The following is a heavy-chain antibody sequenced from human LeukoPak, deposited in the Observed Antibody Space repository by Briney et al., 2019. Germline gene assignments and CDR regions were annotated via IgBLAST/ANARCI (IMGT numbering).Heavy chain of an antibody. D-gene: IGHD2-15*01. CDR3: ARDSQAFCSGVSCLNYFDY. J-gene: IGHJ4*02. CDR1: GYTFTGYY. V-gene: IGHV1-2*02. Sequence: VASVKVSCKASGYTFTGYYLHWVRQAPGQGLEWMGWINPNSGGTDYAQKFQGRVTTTRDTSISTAYMELSRLRSDDTAVYYCARDSQAFCSGVSCLNYFDYWGQGTLVTVSS. CDR2: INPNSGGT.